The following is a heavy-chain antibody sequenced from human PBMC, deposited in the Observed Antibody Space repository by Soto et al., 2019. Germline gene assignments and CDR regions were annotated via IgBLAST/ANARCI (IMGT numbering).Heavy chain of an antibody. V-gene: IGHV1-8*01. CDR1: GYTFTSYD. J-gene: IGHJ3*02. CDR2: MNPNSGNT. D-gene: IGHD4-17*01. Sequence: ASVKVSCKASGYTFTSYDINWVRQATGQGLEWMGWMNPNSGNTGYAQKFQGRVTMTRNTSISTAYMELSSLRSEDTAVYYCATRLRAWYAFDIWGQGPMVTVSS. CDR3: ATRLRAWYAFDI.